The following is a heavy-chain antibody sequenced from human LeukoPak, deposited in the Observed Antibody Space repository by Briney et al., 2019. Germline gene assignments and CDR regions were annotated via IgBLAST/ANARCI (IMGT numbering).Heavy chain of an antibody. V-gene: IGHV3-30*18. CDR2: ISYDGSNK. J-gene: IGHJ4*02. Sequence: GGSLRLSCAASGFTFSSYGMHWVRQAPGKGLEWAAVISYDGSNKYYADSVKGRFTISRDNSKNTLYLQMNSLRAEDTAVYYCAKDEGNIVATIALDYWGQGTLVTVSS. CDR1: GFTFSSYG. CDR3: AKDEGNIVATIALDY. D-gene: IGHD5-12*01.